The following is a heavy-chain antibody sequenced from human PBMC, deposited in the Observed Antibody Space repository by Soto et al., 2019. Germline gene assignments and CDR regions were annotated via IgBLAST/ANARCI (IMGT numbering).Heavy chain of an antibody. D-gene: IGHD3-10*01. J-gene: IGHJ6*02. CDR2: VNHSGST. CDR3: ASLTRYGSGSYYSYYYYGMDV. Sequence: SETMSLTCAVYGGSFIGYYWSWIRQPPGKGLEWIGEVNHSGSTNYNPSLKSRVTIPVDTSKNQFSLKLSSVTAADTAVYYCASLTRYGSGSYYSYYYYGMDVWGQGTTVTVSS. V-gene: IGHV4-34*01. CDR1: GGSFIGYY.